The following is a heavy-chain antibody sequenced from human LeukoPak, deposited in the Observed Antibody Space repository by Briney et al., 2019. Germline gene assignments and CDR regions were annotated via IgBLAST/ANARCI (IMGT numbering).Heavy chain of an antibody. J-gene: IGHJ4*02. CDR2: IKRKSDGETT. CDR1: GFYFINSW. CDR3: TTSGGNWDYFDY. V-gene: IGHV3-15*01. Sequence: PGGSLRLSCAGSGFYFINSWISWVRQAPGKGLEWVGHIKRKSDGETTDYAAPVKGRFSISRDDSKNTVYLQMNSLKTEDTAVYYCTTSGGNWDYFDYWGQGTLVTVSS. D-gene: IGHD7-27*01.